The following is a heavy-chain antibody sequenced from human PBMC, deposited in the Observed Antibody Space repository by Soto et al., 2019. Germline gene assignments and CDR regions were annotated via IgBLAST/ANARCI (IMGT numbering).Heavy chain of an antibody. J-gene: IGHJ4*02. V-gene: IGHV1-3*01. CDR1: GYRFTCIA. D-gene: IGHD3-16*02. CDR2: INGGSGGT. Sequence: GAPAKVCCRSAGYRFTCIARSRAGQAPGQKLEWMGWINGGSGGTRYSQTLQGRLTINRDTSASTAYMELSSLTSEDTAVYYCASNIWGGYHLEYWGQGTQVTVSS. CDR3: ASNIWGGYHLEY.